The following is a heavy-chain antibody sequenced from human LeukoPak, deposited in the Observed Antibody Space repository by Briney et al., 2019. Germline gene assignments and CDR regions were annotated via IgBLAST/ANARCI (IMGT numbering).Heavy chain of an antibody. J-gene: IGHJ3*02. D-gene: IGHD1-26*01. V-gene: IGHV3-23*01. Sequence: GGSLRLSCAASGFTFSSYAMHWVRQAAGKGLEWVSVVSGSGDTTHYADSVRGRFTAFRDNSKNTLYLQMNSLRAEDTAVYYCAAQWDRGTGAFDIWGQGTMVTVSS. CDR1: GFTFSSYA. CDR2: VSGSGDTT. CDR3: AAQWDRGTGAFDI.